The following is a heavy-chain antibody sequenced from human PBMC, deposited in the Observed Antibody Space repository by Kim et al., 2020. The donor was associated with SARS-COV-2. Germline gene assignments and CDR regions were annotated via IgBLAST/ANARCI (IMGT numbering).Heavy chain of an antibody. CDR3: ARGGAYYYDSSGYHSWNLDY. CDR2: INHSGST. D-gene: IGHD3-22*01. V-gene: IGHV4-34*01. Sequence: SETLSLTCAVYGGSFSGYYWSWIRQPPGKGLEWIGEINHSGSTNYNPSLKSRVTISVDTSKNQFSLKLSSVTAADTAVYYCARGGAYYYDSSGYHSWNLDYWGQGTLVTVSS. CDR1: GGSFSGYY. J-gene: IGHJ4*02.